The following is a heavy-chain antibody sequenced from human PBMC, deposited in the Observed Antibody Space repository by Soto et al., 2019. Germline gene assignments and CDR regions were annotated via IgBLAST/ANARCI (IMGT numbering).Heavy chain of an antibody. J-gene: IGHJ6*02. CDR1: GGTFSSYA. V-gene: IGHV1-69*12. D-gene: IGHD3-16*01. CDR2: IIPIFGTA. Sequence: QVQLVQSGAEVKKPGSSVKVSCKASGGTFSSYAISWVRQAPGQGLEWMGGIIPIFGTANYAQKFQGRVTITADESTRTAYMELSSLRSEDTAVYYCARDIGAGGGDYYYGMDVWGQGTTVTVSS. CDR3: ARDIGAGGGDYYYGMDV.